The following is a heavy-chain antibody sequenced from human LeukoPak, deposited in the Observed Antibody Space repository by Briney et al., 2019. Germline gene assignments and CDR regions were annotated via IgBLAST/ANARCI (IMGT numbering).Heavy chain of an antibody. CDR2: IIPIFGTA. CDR3: ARDKFGGYGDNWFDP. V-gene: IGHV1-69*05. CDR1: GGTFSSYA. D-gene: IGHD5-12*01. Sequence: ASVKVSCKASGGTFSSYAISWVRQAPGQGLEWMGRIIPIFGTANYAQKFQGRATITTDESTSTAYMELSSLRSEDTAVYYCARDKFGGYGDNWFDPWGQGTLVTVSS. J-gene: IGHJ5*02.